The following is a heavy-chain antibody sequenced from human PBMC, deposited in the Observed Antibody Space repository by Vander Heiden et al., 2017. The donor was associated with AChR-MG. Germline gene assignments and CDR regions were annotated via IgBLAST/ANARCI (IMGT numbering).Heavy chain of an antibody. Sequence: VQLQESGPGLVKPSETLSLTCAVSGYSTSSGYYWGWIRQPPGKGLEWIGRIYHSGSTSYNPSLKSRVTISVDTSKNQFFLKLSSVTAADTAVYYCGRGAMVRGRWYHPWGQGRLVALAS. CDR2: IYHSGST. D-gene: IGHD3-10*01. V-gene: IGHV4-38-2*01. J-gene: IGHJ5*02. CDR1: GYSTSSGYY. CDR3: GRGAMVRGRWYHP.